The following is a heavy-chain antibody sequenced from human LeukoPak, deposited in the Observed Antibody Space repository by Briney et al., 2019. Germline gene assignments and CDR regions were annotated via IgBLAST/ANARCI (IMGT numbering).Heavy chain of an antibody. CDR1: GFTFSSYE. Sequence: PGGSLRLSCAASGFTFSSYEMNWVRQAPGKGLEWVSYISSRSRTIYYADSVKGRFTISRDNAKISLYLQMNSLRAEDTAVYYCARDTYHYDSSGYYYPGGFDYWGQGTLVTVSS. CDR3: ARDTYHYDSSGYYYPGGFDY. D-gene: IGHD3-22*01. CDR2: ISSRSRTI. V-gene: IGHV3-48*01. J-gene: IGHJ4*02.